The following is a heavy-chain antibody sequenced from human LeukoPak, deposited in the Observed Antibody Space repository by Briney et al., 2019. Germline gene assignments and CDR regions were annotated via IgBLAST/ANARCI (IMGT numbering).Heavy chain of an antibody. CDR1: GFTFSGSA. CDR2: IRSKANRYAP. J-gene: IGHJ3*02. D-gene: IGHD1-26*01. Sequence: GGSLRLSCSASGFTFSGSAMPWVRQASWKGLEWVGRIRSKANRYAPAYAASVKGRFTTSSHDSKNTAYLQMNSLKTEDTAVYYCTRHWAVGATWYDAFDIWGQGTMVTVSS. CDR3: TRHWAVGATWYDAFDI. V-gene: IGHV3-73*01.